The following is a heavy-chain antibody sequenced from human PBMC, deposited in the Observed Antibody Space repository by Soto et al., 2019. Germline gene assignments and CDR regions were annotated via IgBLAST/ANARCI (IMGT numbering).Heavy chain of an antibody. CDR1: GFIFRLYS. Sequence: DVQLVESGGGLVQPGVSVKLSCEVSGFIFRLYSMSWVRQAPGKGLEWVAKIPQEGGDGHYLDSVKGRFIISRDNAKNSLYLQMNGSRAEDTAVYYCVRDQWIPPAHDFFYGSDVWGQGATVTVSS. V-gene: IGHV3-7*03. CDR2: IPQEGGDG. CDR3: VRDQWIPPAHDFFYGSDV. D-gene: IGHD5-18*01. J-gene: IGHJ6*02.